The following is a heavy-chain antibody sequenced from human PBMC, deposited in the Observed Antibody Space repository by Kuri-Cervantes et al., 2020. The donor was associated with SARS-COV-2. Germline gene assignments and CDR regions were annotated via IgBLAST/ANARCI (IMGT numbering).Heavy chain of an antibody. CDR3: ATSFSVYGGYSFDY. V-gene: IGHV3-23*01. CDR1: GFTVSSNY. CDR2: ISGGGGST. D-gene: IGHD3-22*01. J-gene: IGHJ4*02. Sequence: GGSLRLSCAASGFTVSSNYMSWVRQAPGKGLEWVSAISGGGGSTYYADSVKGRFTISRDNSKNTLYLQMNSLRSEDTAVYYCATSFSVYGGYSFDYWGQGTLVTVSS.